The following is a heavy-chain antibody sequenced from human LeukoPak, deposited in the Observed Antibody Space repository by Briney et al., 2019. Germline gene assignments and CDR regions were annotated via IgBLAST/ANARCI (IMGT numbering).Heavy chain of an antibody. V-gene: IGHV4-38-2*01. CDR3: ARLVVDWNYAGYFDY. D-gene: IGHD1-7*01. CDR2: IYHSGST. J-gene: IGHJ4*02. CDR1: GYSISSGYY. Sequence: SETLSLTCAVSGYSISSGYYWGWIRQPPGKGLEWIGGIYHSGSTYYNPSLKSRVTISVDTSKNQLSLKLSSVTAADTAVYYCARLVVDWNYAGYFDYWGQGTLVTVSS.